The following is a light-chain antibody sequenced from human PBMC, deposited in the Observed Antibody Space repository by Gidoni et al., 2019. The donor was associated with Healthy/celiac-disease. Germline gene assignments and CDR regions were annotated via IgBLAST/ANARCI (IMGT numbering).Light chain of an antibody. CDR2: GAS. CDR1: QSVSSSY. Sequence: IELTQSPGTLSLSPGERATLSCRASQSVSSSYLAWYQPKPGQAPRLLIYGASSRATGIPDRFSGSGSGTDFTLTISRLEPEDFAVYYCQQYGSSPWTFGQGTKVEIK. J-gene: IGKJ1*01. V-gene: IGKV3-20*01. CDR3: QQYGSSPWT.